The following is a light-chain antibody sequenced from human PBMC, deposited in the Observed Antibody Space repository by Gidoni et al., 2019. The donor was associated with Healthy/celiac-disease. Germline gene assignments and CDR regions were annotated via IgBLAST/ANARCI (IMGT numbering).Light chain of an antibody. CDR1: QSVSSN. Sequence: ELVMTQSPAPLSVSPGERATLSCRASQSVSSNLAWYQQKPGQAPRLLIYGASTRATGIPARFSGSGSGTEFTLTISSLQSEDFAVYYCQQYNNWPQTFGGGTKVEIK. V-gene: IGKV3-15*01. CDR2: GAS. CDR3: QQYNNWPQT. J-gene: IGKJ4*01.